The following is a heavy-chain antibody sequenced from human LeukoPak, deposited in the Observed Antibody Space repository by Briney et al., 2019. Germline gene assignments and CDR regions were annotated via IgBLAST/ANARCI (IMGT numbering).Heavy chain of an antibody. CDR2: IYEGETT. D-gene: IGHD3-10*01. J-gene: IGHJ4*02. CDR1: GYSISSGHY. Sequence: SETLSLTCTVSGYSISSGHYWGWIRQPPGKGLEWIGSIYEGETTYYNPSLKTRLIISLDTSKNQFSLKLSSVTAADTAVYYCARASPFGESPFDYWGQGTLVTVSS. CDR3: ARASPFGESPFDY. V-gene: IGHV4-38-2*02.